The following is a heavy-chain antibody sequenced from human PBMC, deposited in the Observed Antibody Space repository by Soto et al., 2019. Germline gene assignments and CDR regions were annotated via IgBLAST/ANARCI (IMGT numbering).Heavy chain of an antibody. CDR2: IYHSGST. V-gene: IGHV4-30-2*01. D-gene: IGHD6-13*01. Sequence: QLQLQESGSGLVKPSQTLYLICAVCGGSISSGGYSWSWIRQPPGKGLEWIGYIYHSGSTYYNPSLKSRVAISVDRSKNQFSLKLSSVSAADTAVYYCASWQQLVRNYWGQGTLVTVSS. J-gene: IGHJ4*02. CDR1: GGSISSGGYS. CDR3: ASWQQLVRNY.